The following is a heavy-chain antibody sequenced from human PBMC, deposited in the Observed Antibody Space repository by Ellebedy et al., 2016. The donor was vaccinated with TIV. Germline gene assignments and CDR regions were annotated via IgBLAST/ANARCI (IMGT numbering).Heavy chain of an antibody. CDR3: AREGDYGDDLLVWDWYFDL. V-gene: IGHV3-48*02. CDR1: GFTFSSYS. Sequence: GESLKISCAASGFTFSSYSMMWFRQVPEKGLEWVSYISRSSSKIHYADSVQGRFTISRDNAKNSLYLQMNSLRDEETAVYYCAREGDYGDDLLVWDWYFDLWGRGTLVTVSS. J-gene: IGHJ2*01. CDR2: ISRSSSKI. D-gene: IGHD4-17*01.